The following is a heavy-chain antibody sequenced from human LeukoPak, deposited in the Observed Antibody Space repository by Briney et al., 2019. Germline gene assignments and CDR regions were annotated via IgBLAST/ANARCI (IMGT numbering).Heavy chain of an antibody. V-gene: IGHV3-30*18. J-gene: IGHJ4*02. Sequence: PGGSLRLSCVASGFTFSTYGMHWVRQAPGKGLEWVAVISYDGSNKYYADSVKGRFTISRDNSKNTLYLQMNSLRAGDTAVYYCAKETGSGSYYEYYFDYWGQGTLVTVSS. D-gene: IGHD3-10*01. CDR3: AKETGSGSYYEYYFDY. CDR1: GFTFSTYG. CDR2: ISYDGSNK.